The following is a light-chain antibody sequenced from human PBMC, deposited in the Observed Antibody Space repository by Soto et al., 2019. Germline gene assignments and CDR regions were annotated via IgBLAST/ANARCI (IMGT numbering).Light chain of an antibody. CDR2: GAS. Sequence: DIQMTQSPSSLSASVGDRVTITCRASQGISTSLSWYQQRPGKPPYLLIYGASNLEIGVPSRFSGSGSGTHFTFTISSLQTEDIGTYYCQQYDILPITFGRGTRREIK. CDR3: QQYDILPIT. J-gene: IGKJ5*01. CDR1: QGISTS. V-gene: IGKV1-33*01.